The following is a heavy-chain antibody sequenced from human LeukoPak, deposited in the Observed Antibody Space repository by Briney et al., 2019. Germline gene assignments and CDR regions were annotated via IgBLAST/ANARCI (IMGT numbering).Heavy chain of an antibody. CDR3: ARYSSSSNYYYGMDV. J-gene: IGHJ6*02. CDR1: GFTFSSYG. V-gene: IGHV3-33*01. D-gene: IGHD6-6*01. Sequence: GRSLRLSCTASGFTFSSYGMHWVRQAPGKGLEWVAVIWSDGGDKYYADSVKGRFTISRDNSKNTLSLQMNSLRAEDTAVYYCARYSSSSNYYYGMDVWGQGTTVTVSS. CDR2: IWSDGGDK.